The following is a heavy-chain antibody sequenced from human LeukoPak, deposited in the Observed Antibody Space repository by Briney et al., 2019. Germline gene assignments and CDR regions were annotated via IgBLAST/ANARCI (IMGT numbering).Heavy chain of an antibody. V-gene: IGHV3-49*04. Sequence: GGSLRLSCAAAGFTFSSYGMSWVRQAPGKGLEWVGFIRSKAYGGTTEYAASVKGRFTISRDDSKSIAYLQMNSLKTEDTAVYYCTRHVDTAMAVDYWGQGTLVTVSS. D-gene: IGHD5-18*01. CDR2: IRSKAYGGTT. CDR1: GFTFSSYG. CDR3: TRHVDTAMAVDY. J-gene: IGHJ4*02.